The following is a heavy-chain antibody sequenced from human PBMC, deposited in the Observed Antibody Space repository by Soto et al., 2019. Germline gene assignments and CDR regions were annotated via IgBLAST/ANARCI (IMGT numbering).Heavy chain of an antibody. V-gene: IGHV5-51*01. D-gene: IGHD5-12*01. J-gene: IGHJ6*02. CDR3: ARHLSRGDSGYDQVVVGYYYGMDV. CDR1: AGRCTSYW. CDR2: IYPGDSDT. Sequence: GESKRICTRVAAGRCTSYWVRWVLTITGKGLEWMGIIYPGDSDTRYSPSFQGQVTISADKSISTAYLQWSSLKASDTAMYYCARHLSRGDSGYDQVVVGYYYGMDVWGQGTTVTVSS.